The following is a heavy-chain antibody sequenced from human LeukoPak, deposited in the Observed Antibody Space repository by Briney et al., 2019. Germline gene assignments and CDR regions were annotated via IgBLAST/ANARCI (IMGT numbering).Heavy chain of an antibody. D-gene: IGHD1-1*01. Sequence: MPSGTLSLTCAVSGGSISTGNWLTWVRQSPDKGLEWIGEICHNGSTNYNPSLKSRVTLSVENSKNHFSLRLTSLTAADTAVYYCAKTKGPSYFDYWGQGTLVTVSS. CDR2: ICHNGST. J-gene: IGHJ4*02. CDR1: GGSISTGNW. V-gene: IGHV4-4*02. CDR3: AKTKGPSYFDY.